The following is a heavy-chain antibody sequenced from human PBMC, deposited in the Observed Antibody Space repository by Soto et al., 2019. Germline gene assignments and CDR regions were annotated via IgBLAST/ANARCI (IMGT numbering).Heavy chain of an antibody. J-gene: IGHJ6*02. CDR3: ARDKAVRYYYYGMDV. CDR2: TWYDGSNK. V-gene: IGHV3-33*01. Sequence: GGSLRLSCAASGFTFSSYGMHWVRQAPGKGLEWVAVTWYDGSNKYYADSVKGRFTISRDNSKNTLYLQMNSLRAEDTAVYYCARDKAVRYYYYGMDVWGQGTTVTVSS. CDR1: GFTFSSYG. D-gene: IGHD4-4*01.